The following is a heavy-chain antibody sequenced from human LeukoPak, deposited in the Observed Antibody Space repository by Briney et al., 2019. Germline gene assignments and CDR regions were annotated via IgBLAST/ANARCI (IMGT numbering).Heavy chain of an antibody. CDR1: GFTFDDYG. V-gene: IGHV3-20*04. CDR3: ARVAYHYGSGSYGYAFDI. D-gene: IGHD3-10*01. Sequence: GGSLRLSCAASGFTFDDYGMSWVRQAPGKGLEWVSGINWNGGSTGYADSVKGRFTISRDNAKNSLYLQMNSLRAEDTAVYYCARVAYHYGSGSYGYAFDIWGQGTMVTVSS. CDR2: INWNGGST. J-gene: IGHJ3*02.